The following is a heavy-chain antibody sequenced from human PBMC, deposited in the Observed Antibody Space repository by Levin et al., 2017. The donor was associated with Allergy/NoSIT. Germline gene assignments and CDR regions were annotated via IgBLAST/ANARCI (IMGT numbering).Heavy chain of an antibody. Sequence: GVGWIRPPPGKALEWLALIYWDDDKRYSPSLKSRLTITKDTSKNQVVLTMTNMDPVDTATYYCAHRRDGGYSGYDPTVQRGRSLSLNWFDPWGQGTLVTVSS. J-gene: IGHJ5*02. CDR1: G. CDR2: IYWDDDK. V-gene: IGHV2-5*02. D-gene: IGHD5-12*01. CDR3: AHRRDGGYSGYDPTVQRGRSLSLNWFDP.